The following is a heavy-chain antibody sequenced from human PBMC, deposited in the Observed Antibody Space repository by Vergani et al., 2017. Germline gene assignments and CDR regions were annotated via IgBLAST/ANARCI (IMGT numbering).Heavy chain of an antibody. CDR2: IRSKAYGGTT. Sequence: EVQLVESGGGLVKPGRSLRLSCTASGFTFGDYAMSWFRQAPGKGLEWVGFIRSKAYGGTTEYAASVKGRFTISRDDSKSIAYLQMNSLKTEDTAVYYCTREYDSSGYYLGYFDYWGQGTLVTVSS. V-gene: IGHV3-49*05. J-gene: IGHJ4*02. CDR1: GFTFGDYA. CDR3: TREYDSSGYYLGYFDY. D-gene: IGHD3-22*01.